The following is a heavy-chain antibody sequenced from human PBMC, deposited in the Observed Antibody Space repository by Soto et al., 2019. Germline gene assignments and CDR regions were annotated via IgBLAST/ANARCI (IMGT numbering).Heavy chain of an antibody. CDR1: GGSLSGYY. V-gene: IGHV4-34*01. CDR2: INHSGNT. CDR3: ARHHVRGRTIAGAAEF. J-gene: IGHJ4*02. D-gene: IGHD1-26*01. Sequence: QVQLQQWGAGLLKPSETLSLTCAVYGGSLSGYYWSWIRQPPGKGLEWIGEINHSGNTNYNPSLKSRVTISVDTSKNQLFLNLSSVTAADTAIYYCARHHVRGRTIAGAAEFCGQGTLVTVSS.